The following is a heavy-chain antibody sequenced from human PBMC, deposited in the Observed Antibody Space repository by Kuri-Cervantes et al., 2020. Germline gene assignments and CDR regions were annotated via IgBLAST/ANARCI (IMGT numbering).Heavy chain of an antibody. CDR1: GYTFSGYY. CDR2: IIPIFGTA. D-gene: IGHD2-15*01. CDR3: ATTGDSVVVVAATPAEYFQH. J-gene: IGHJ1*01. Sequence: SVKVSCKASGYTFSGYYMRWVRQAPGQGLEWMGGIIPIFGTANYAQKFQGRVTITTDESTSTAYMELSSLRSEDTAVYYCATTGDSVVVVAATPAEYFQHWGQGTLVTDSS. V-gene: IGHV1-69*05.